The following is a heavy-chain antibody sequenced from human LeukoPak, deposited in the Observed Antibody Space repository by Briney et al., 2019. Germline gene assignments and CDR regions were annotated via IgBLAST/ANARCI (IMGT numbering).Heavy chain of an antibody. CDR3: AREGNSSSPDY. D-gene: IGHD6-13*01. CDR1: GYTFTDYY. CDR2: INPNSGGT. J-gene: IGHJ4*02. V-gene: IGHV1-2*02. Sequence: GASVKVSCKPSGYTFTDYYMHRVRQAPGQGLEWMGWINPNSGGTSYAQKFQGRVTMTRDTSISTAYMELSRLRSDDTAVYYCAREGNSSSPDYWGQGTLVTVSS.